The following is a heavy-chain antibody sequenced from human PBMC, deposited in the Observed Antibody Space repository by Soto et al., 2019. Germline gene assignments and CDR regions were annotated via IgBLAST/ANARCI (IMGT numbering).Heavy chain of an antibody. CDR3: ARDTSSGWYTAADVFDI. Sequence: PSETLSLTCTVSDGTIASGGYYWNWIRQHPGKGLEWIGYIYYTRSTGYNPSLKSRVTISIDTSKSQFSLKLSSVTAADTAVYYCARDTSSGWYTAADVFDIWGQGTMVTVSS. V-gene: IGHV4-31*03. CDR1: DGTIASGGYY. J-gene: IGHJ3*02. CDR2: IYYTRST. D-gene: IGHD6-13*01.